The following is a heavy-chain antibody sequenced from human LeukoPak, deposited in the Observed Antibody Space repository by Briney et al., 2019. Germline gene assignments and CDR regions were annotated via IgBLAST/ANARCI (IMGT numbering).Heavy chain of an antibody. CDR3: ARGVVLRYFDWCHAFDI. J-gene: IGHJ3*02. Sequence: GASVKVSCKASGYTFTSYGISWVRQAPGQGLEWMGWISAYNGNTNYAQKLQGRVTMTTDTSTSTAYMELRSLRSDDTAVYYCARGVVLRYFDWCHAFDIWGQGTMVTVSS. CDR2: ISAYNGNT. V-gene: IGHV1-18*01. CDR1: GYTFTSYG. D-gene: IGHD3-9*01.